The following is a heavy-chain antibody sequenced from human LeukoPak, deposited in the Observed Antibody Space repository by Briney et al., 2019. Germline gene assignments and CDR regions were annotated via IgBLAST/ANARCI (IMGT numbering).Heavy chain of an antibody. V-gene: IGHV1-69*05. Sequence: ASVKVSCKASGGTFSSYAISWVRQAPGQGLEWMGGIIPIFGTANYAQKFQGRVTMTRNTSISTAYMELSSLRSEDTAVYYCARGYGAAASDPWGQGTLVTVSS. D-gene: IGHD6-13*01. CDR1: GGTFSSYA. CDR2: IIPIFGTA. J-gene: IGHJ5*02. CDR3: ARGYGAAASDP.